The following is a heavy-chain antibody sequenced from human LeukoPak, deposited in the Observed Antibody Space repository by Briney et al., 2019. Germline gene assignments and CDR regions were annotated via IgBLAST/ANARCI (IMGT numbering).Heavy chain of an antibody. CDR3: AGEFFTGDSSGYYDY. CDR2: IYTSGST. CDR1: GGSISSYY. V-gene: IGHV4-4*07. Sequence: PSETPSLTCTVSGGSISSYYWSWIRQPAGKGLEWIGRIYTSGSTNYNPSLKSRVTMSVDTSKNQFSLKLSSVTAADTAVYYCAGEFFTGDSSGYYDYWGQGTLVTVSS. D-gene: IGHD3-22*01. J-gene: IGHJ4*02.